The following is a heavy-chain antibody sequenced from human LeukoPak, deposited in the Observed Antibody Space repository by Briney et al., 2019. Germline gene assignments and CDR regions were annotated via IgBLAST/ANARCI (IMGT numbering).Heavy chain of an antibody. D-gene: IGHD6-19*01. Sequence: QSGGPLRLSCAASGFTFSSYAMSWVRQAPGKGLEWVSAISGSGGSTYYADSVKGRFTISRDNSKNTLYLQMNSLRAEDTAVYYCAKPYSSGPGAFDIWGQGTMVTVSS. V-gene: IGHV3-23*01. J-gene: IGHJ3*02. CDR1: GFTFSSYA. CDR3: AKPYSSGPGAFDI. CDR2: ISGSGGST.